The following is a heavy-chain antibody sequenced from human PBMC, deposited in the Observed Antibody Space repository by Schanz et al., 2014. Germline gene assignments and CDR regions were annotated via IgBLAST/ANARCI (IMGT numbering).Heavy chain of an antibody. CDR3: ARENLNWEAFDI. Sequence: EVQLVESGGGLVQPGGSLRLSCAASGFTFNNFGMNWIRQAPGKGLEWLSYISRDGTTSYYADSVKGRFTISRDNAKNSLYLEMTSLRGEDTAVYYCARENLNWEAFDIWGQGTMVTVSS. D-gene: IGHD7-27*01. J-gene: IGHJ3*02. CDR2: ISRDGTTS. V-gene: IGHV3-48*04. CDR1: GFTFNNFG.